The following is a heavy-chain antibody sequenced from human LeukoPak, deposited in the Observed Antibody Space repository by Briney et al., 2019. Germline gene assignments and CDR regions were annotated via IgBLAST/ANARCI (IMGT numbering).Heavy chain of an antibody. Sequence: SETLSLTCTVSGGSISSYYWGWIRQPPGKGLEWIGYIYYSGSTNYNPSLKSRVTISVDTSKNQFSLKLSSVTAADTAVYYCARRAVAGRGTNWFDPWGQGTLVTVSS. V-gene: IGHV4-59*08. CDR3: ARRAVAGRGTNWFDP. CDR2: IYYSGST. CDR1: GGSISSYY. D-gene: IGHD6-19*01. J-gene: IGHJ5*02.